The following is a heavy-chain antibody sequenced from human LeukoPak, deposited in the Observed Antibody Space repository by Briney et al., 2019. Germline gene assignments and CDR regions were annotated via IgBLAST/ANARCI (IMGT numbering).Heavy chain of an antibody. D-gene: IGHD6-19*01. J-gene: IGHJ5*02. CDR3: AKGSGSGWYGWFAP. CDR1: GITFSSYV. Sequence: GGSLRLSCAASGITFSSYVMSWVRQAPGKGLEWVSTISGSGGSTYYADSVKGRFTISRDNSKNTFFLQMNTLRAADTAVYYCAKGSGSGWYGWFAPWGQGTLVTVSS. CDR2: ISGSGGST. V-gene: IGHV3-23*01.